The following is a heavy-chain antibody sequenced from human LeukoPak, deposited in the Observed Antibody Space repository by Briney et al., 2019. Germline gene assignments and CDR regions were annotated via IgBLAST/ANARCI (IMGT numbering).Heavy chain of an antibody. Sequence: GGSLRLSCAASGFTFSSYGMHWVRQAPGKGLEWVAVIWYDGSNKYYADSVKGRFTISRDNSKNTLYLQMNSLRAEDTAVYYCAKGGPSGSYVEHYFDYWGQGTLVTVSS. CDR1: GFTFSSYG. CDR2: IWYDGSNK. V-gene: IGHV3-30*02. D-gene: IGHD1-26*01. CDR3: AKGGPSGSYVEHYFDY. J-gene: IGHJ4*02.